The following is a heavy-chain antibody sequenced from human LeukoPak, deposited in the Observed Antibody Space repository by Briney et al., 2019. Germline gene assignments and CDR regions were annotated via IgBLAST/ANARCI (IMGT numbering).Heavy chain of an antibody. CDR1: GGSISSGDYY. Sequence: SEILSLTCTVSGGSISSGDYYWSWIRQPPGKGLEWIGYIYYSGSTYYNPSLKSRVTISVDTSKNQFSLKLSSVIAADTAVYYCARDKIVVADPPLMDVWGKGTTVTVSS. V-gene: IGHV4-30-4*08. CDR2: IYYSGST. D-gene: IGHD2-21*01. CDR3: ARDKIVVADPPLMDV. J-gene: IGHJ6*03.